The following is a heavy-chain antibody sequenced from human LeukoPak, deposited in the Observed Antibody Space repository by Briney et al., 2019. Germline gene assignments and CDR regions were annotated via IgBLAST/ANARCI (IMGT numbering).Heavy chain of an antibody. CDR1: GYTFTGYY. D-gene: IGHD6-19*01. J-gene: IGHJ4*02. CDR3: AREGDSSGWYDY. Sequence: ASVKVSCKASGYTFTGYYMHWVRQAPGQGLEWMGWINPNSGVTNYAQKFQGRVTMTRDTSISTAYMELSRLRSDDTAVYYCAREGDSSGWYDYWGQGTLVTVSS. CDR2: INPNSGVT. V-gene: IGHV1-2*02.